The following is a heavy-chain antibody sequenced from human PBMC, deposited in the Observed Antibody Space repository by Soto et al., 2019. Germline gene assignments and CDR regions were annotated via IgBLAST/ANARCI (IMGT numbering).Heavy chain of an antibody. CDR2: ISWDGGST. D-gene: IGHD3-22*01. V-gene: IGHV3-43*01. Sequence: GGSLRLSCAASGFTFDDYTMHWVRQAPGKGLEWVSLISWDGGSTYYADSVKGRFTISRDNSKNSLYLQMNSLRTEDTALYYCASAYHYDSSGYPGYWDQGALVTVSS. CDR1: GFTFDDYT. J-gene: IGHJ4*02. CDR3: ASAYHYDSSGYPGY.